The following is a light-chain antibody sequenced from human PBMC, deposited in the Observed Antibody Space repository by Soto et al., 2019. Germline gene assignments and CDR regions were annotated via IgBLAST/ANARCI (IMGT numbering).Light chain of an antibody. CDR3: QQFSRYPLT. J-gene: IGKJ4*01. CDR2: DAS. CDR1: QTVRNNY. V-gene: IGKV3-20*01. Sequence: ELVLTQSPGTLSLSPGQRATLSCRASQTVRNNYLACYQQKPGQAPRLLIYDASSRATGIPDRFSGGGSERYFTLTIIRLEPEDFAVYYCQQFSRYPLTFGGGAKGDIK.